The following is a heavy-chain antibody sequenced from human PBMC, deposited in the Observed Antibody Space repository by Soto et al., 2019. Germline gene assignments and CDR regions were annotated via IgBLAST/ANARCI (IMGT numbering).Heavy chain of an antibody. V-gene: IGHV3-11*01. CDR1: GFPFSDYY. CDR2: ISKSGGTT. CDR3: ARVKGAYAIDY. D-gene: IGHD5-12*01. Sequence: QVQLVESGGGLVKPGGSLRLSCAPSGFPFSDYYMSWIRQAPGKGPEWVSYISKSGGTTHYADSVKGRFTISRDNAKNSLYLQMNSLRAEDTAVYYCARVKGAYAIDYWGQGTQVTVSS. J-gene: IGHJ4*02.